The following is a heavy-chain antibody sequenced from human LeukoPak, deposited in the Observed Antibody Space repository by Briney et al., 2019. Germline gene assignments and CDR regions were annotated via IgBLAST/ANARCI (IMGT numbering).Heavy chain of an antibody. V-gene: IGHV3-48*04. Sequence: GGSLRLSCAASGFTFSSYSMNWVRQAPGKGLEWISHISSRGSTIYYAYSVKGRLTISRDNAKKSLYLEMNSLRAEDTAVYYCTKEIVVVTAGAKYYLDYWGQGTLVTVSS. CDR2: ISSRGSTI. J-gene: IGHJ4*02. CDR3: TKEIVVVTAGAKYYLDY. D-gene: IGHD2-21*02. CDR1: GFTFSSYS.